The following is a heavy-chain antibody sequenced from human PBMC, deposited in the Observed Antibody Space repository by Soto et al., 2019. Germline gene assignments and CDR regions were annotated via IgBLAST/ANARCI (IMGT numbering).Heavy chain of an antibody. V-gene: IGHV4-31*03. J-gene: IGHJ6*03. Sequence: SETLSLTCPVSGGSISSGGYYWSWIRQHPGKGLEWIGYIYYSGSTYYNPSLKSRVTISVDTSKNQFSLKLSSVTAADTAVYYCARDSAEYYYYMDVWGKGTTVTVSS. CDR1: GGSISSGGYY. CDR3: ARDSAEYYYYMDV. D-gene: IGHD3-10*01. CDR2: IYYSGST.